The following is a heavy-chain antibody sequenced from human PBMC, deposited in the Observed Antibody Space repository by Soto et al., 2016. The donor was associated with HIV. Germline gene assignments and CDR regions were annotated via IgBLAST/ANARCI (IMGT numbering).Heavy chain of an antibody. V-gene: IGHV3-53*02. Sequence: EVQLVETGGGLVQPGGSLRLSCAPSGFSISYNYMSWVRQAPGKGLEWVSSVYVNGRTYYADSVKGRFTVSRDMSKNLIYLQMNSLRTEDTAVYFCARDNGRSLIQNWGRGTLATVSS. J-gene: IGHJ1*01. CDR1: GFSISYNY. CDR2: VYVNGRT. D-gene: IGHD1-26*01. CDR3: ARDNGRSLIQN.